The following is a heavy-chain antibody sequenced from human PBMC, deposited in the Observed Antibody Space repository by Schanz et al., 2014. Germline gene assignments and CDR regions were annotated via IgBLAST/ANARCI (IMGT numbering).Heavy chain of an antibody. Sequence: EVQLVESGGGLVKPGGSLRLSCAASGFSFSSYAMGWVRQAPGKGLEWVSSISSGGNPYYANSVKGRFTISRDNAKNTLYLQMNSLRAEDTAVYYCARPALWFGDNCFDPWGQGTLXTVSA. D-gene: IGHD3-10*01. CDR2: ISSGGNP. V-gene: IGHV3-23*04. J-gene: IGHJ5*02. CDR3: ARPALWFGDNCFDP. CDR1: GFSFSSYA.